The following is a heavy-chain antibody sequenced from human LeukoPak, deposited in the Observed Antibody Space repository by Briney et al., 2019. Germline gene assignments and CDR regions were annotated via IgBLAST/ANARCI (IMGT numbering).Heavy chain of an antibody. Sequence: QPGGSLRLSCAASGFTFSSYGMSWVRQAPGKGLEWVSAISGSGGSTYYADSVKGRFTISRDNAESSLYLQMNNLRVEDTAVYYCARDGGWRLLDYWGRGTQVTVSS. J-gene: IGHJ4*02. V-gene: IGHV3-23*01. D-gene: IGHD6-25*01. CDR3: ARDGGWRLLDY. CDR1: GFTFSSYG. CDR2: ISGSGGST.